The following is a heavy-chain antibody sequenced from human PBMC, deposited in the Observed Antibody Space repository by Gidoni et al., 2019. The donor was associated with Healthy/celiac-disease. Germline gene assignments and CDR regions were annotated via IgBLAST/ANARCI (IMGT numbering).Heavy chain of an antibody. CDR2: INSDGSST. CDR1: GFTFSSYW. Sequence: EVQLVESGGGLVQPGGSLRRSCAASGFTFSSYWLHWVRQAPGKGLVWVSRINSDGSSTSYADSVKGRFTISRDNAKNTLYLQMNSLRAEDTAVYYCARAAGLLWFEGEDYWGQGTLVTVSS. J-gene: IGHJ4*02. CDR3: ARAAGLLWFEGEDY. D-gene: IGHD3-10*01. V-gene: IGHV3-74*01.